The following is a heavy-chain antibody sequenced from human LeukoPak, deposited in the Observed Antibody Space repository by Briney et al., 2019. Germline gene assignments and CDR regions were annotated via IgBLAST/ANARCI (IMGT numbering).Heavy chain of an antibody. CDR2: IYYSGST. D-gene: IGHD2-15*01. J-gene: IGHJ4*02. V-gene: IGHV4-59*08. CDR3: WGNAEGCYREIDY. Sequence: SETLSLTCTVSGGSISNYYWSWIRNPPRKGLEWIGYIYYSGSTNYNPSLKSRVTISVDTSKNQFSLTLTSMTATDTAVYYCWGNAEGCYREIDYWGQGTLVTVSS. CDR1: GGSISNYY.